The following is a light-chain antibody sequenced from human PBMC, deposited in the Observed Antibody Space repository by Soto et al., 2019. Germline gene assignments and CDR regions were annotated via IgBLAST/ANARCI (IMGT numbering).Light chain of an antibody. J-gene: IGKJ1*01. Sequence: DIQMTQSPSSLSASVGDRVTITCRASQGISNYLAWYQQKPGKVPELLIYGASTLHSGVPSRSSGSGSGTDFALTISSLQPEDVATDYCQNYNSAPRTFGQGTEVEIK. CDR3: QNYNSAPRT. CDR1: QGISNY. CDR2: GAS. V-gene: IGKV1-27*01.